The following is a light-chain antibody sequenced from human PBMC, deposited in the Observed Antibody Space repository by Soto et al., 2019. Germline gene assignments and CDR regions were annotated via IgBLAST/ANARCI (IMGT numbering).Light chain of an antibody. V-gene: IGKV1-39*01. J-gene: IGKJ2*01. CDR3: QQSYSTPYT. Sequence: DIQMTQSPSSLSASIGDRVTITCRASQSISSHLNWYQQKPGKAPKLLIYAASSLQSGVPSRFRGSGSGTDFTLTISSLQPEDFATYYCQQSYSTPYTFGQGTKLEIK. CDR2: AAS. CDR1: QSISSH.